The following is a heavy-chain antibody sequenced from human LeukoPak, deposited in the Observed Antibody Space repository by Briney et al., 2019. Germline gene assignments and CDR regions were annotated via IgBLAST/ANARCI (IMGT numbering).Heavy chain of an antibody. CDR1: GYTLTNHG. CDR2: ISGYNGNT. Sequence: ASVKVSCKTSGYTLTNHGISWVRQAPGQGLEWMGWISGYNGNTNYVQKFRGRVTMTTDTSTSTAYMELRSLSSDDTAVYYCARDLSLGRHDDGEPFDYWGQGTLVTVSS. D-gene: IGHD4-17*01. J-gene: IGHJ4*02. V-gene: IGHV1-18*01. CDR3: ARDLSLGRHDDGEPFDY.